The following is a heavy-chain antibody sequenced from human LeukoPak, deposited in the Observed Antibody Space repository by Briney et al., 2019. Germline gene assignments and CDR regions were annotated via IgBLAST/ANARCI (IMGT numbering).Heavy chain of an antibody. V-gene: IGHV4-34*01. CDR1: GQSFSGYY. CDR2: INHRGSP. Sequence: SETLSLTCAVYGQSFSGYYWSWIRQPPGKGLEWIGEINHRGSPNYNPSLNSRVTMSIDTSKNHFFLNLSSVTAADTAVYYCARGYAAPHDYWGQGILVTVSS. D-gene: IGHD3-16*01. J-gene: IGHJ4*02. CDR3: ARGYAAPHDY.